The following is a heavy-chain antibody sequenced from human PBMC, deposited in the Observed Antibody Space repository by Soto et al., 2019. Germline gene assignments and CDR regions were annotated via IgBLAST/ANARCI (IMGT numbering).Heavy chain of an antibody. J-gene: IGHJ4*02. Sequence: EVQLVESGGNLVQPGGSLRLSCAASGFTFSSYWMSWVRQAPGKGLEWVASIRYDGSEKYYVDSVEDRFTISRDKAKSSVYLQMNSLRDEDTAVYYCARGEQWLVRWVYWGQGTLVTVSS. CDR3: ARGEQWLVRWVY. D-gene: IGHD6-19*01. CDR1: GFTFSSYW. V-gene: IGHV3-7*04. CDR2: IRYDGSEK.